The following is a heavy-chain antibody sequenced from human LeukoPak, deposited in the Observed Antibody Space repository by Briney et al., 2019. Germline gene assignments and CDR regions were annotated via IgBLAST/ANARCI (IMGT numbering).Heavy chain of an antibody. CDR1: GFTFSSYA. CDR2: ISGSGGST. J-gene: IGHJ4*02. V-gene: IGHV3-23*01. D-gene: IGHD2-21*01. Sequence: GSLRLSCAASGFTFSSYAMSWVRQARGKGLEWVSAISGSGGSTYYADSVKGRFTISRDNSKNTLYLQMNSLRAEDTAVYYCAKDLNHSPLWSTPFDYWGQGTLVTVSS. CDR3: AKDLNHSPLWSTPFDY.